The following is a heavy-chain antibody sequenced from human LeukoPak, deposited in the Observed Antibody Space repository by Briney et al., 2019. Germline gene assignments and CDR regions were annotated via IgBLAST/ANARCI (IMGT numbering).Heavy chain of an antibody. D-gene: IGHD3-10*01. J-gene: IGHJ4*02. Sequence: SETLSLTCTVSGGSISSGSYDWYWIRQPAGKGLEWIGHIYTSGSTDYNPSLKSRVTISVDTSKNQFSLKLSSVTAADTAVYYCARAPVRGGPKIDYWGQGTLVTVSS. CDR2: IYTSGST. CDR1: GGSISSGSYD. CDR3: ARAPVRGGPKIDY. V-gene: IGHV4-61*09.